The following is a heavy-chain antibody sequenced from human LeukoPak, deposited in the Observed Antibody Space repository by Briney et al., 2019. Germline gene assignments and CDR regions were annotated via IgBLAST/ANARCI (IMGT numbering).Heavy chain of an antibody. V-gene: IGHV1-18*01. D-gene: IGHD4-17*01. CDR3: AREAPYDYYYYYMDV. CDR2: IGAYNGNT. CDR1: GYTFTSYG. J-gene: IGHJ6*03. Sequence: ASVKVSCKASGYTFTSYGISWVRQAPGQGLEWMGWIGAYNGNTNYAQKPQGRVTMTTDTSTSTAYMELRSLRSDDTAVYYCAREAPYDYYYYYMDVWGKGTTVTVSS.